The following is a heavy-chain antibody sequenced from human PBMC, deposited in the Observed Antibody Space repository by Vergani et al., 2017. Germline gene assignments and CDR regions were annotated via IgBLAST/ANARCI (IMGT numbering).Heavy chain of an antibody. Sequence: QVRLVQSGAEVKKPWASVKVSCKASGYTFTGYYMHWVRQAPGQGLEWMGWINPNSGGTNYAQKFQGRVTMTRDTSISTAYMELSRLRSDDTAVYYCATILGYCSSTSCSPGDWFDPWGQGTLVTVSS. CDR1: GYTFTGYY. CDR2: INPNSGGT. CDR3: ATILGYCSSTSCSPGDWFDP. D-gene: IGHD2-2*01. J-gene: IGHJ5*02. V-gene: IGHV1-2*02.